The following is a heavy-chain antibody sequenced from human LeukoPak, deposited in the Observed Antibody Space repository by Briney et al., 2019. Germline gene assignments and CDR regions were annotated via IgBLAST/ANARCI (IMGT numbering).Heavy chain of an antibody. CDR2: ISSSSSYI. J-gene: IGHJ4*02. Sequence: GGSLRLSCAASGFTFSSYSMNWVRQAPGKGLEWVSSISSSSSYIYYADSVKGRFTISRDNAENSLYLQMNSLRAEDTAVYYCARGDIVATICDYWGQGTLVTVSS. CDR1: GFTFSSYS. CDR3: ARGDIVATICDY. V-gene: IGHV3-21*01. D-gene: IGHD5-12*01.